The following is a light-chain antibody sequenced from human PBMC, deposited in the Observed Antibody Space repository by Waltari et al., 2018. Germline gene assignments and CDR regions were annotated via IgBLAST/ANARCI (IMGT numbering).Light chain of an antibody. V-gene: IGLV1-47*01. CDR1: SSNIGSNY. CDR3: AAWDDSLSVVV. J-gene: IGLJ2*01. Sequence: QRVTISCSGSSSNIGSNYVYWYQQLPGTTPKLLIYRNNQRPSGVPDRFSGSKSGTSASLAISWLRSEDEADYYCAAWDDSLSVVVFGGGTKLTVL. CDR2: RNN.